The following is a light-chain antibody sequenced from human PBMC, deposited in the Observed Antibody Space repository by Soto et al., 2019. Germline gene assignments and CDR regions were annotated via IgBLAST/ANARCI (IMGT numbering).Light chain of an antibody. CDR1: QGISTR. CDR3: QQANSFPLT. J-gene: IGKJ4*01. V-gene: IGKV1-12*01. CDR2: AAS. Sequence: DIQITQSPSSLSASVGDRVTITCRASQGISTRLAWYQQEPGKAPDLLIYAASSLQSGVPSRFSGSGSETDFSLTITSLQPEDSATYYCQQANSFPLTFGGGTKVDIK.